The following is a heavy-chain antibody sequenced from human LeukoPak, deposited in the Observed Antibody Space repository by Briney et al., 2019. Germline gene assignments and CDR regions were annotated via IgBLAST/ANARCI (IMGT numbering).Heavy chain of an antibody. Sequence: GGSLRLSCAASGFTASSNYMSWVRQDPGKGLEWVSVIYSGGSTYYADSVKGRFTISRDNYKKTLYLQMNSLRAEDTAVYYCARDYSREHAFDIWGQGTMVTVSS. CDR3: ARDYSREHAFDI. D-gene: IGHD2-15*01. CDR2: IYSGGST. J-gene: IGHJ3*02. CDR1: GFTASSNY. V-gene: IGHV3-66*01.